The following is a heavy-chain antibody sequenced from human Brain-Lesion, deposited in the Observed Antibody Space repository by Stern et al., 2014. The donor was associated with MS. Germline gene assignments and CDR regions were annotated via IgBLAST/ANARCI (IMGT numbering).Heavy chain of an antibody. CDR1: GFTFSNYW. V-gene: IGHV3-7*01. J-gene: IGHJ5*01. CDR3: ARMDRGNYDFWSGSYDYWFDS. Sequence: VQLVESGGGLVQPGGSLRLSCVASGFTFSNYWLSWVRPAPGKGLEWVATIKEDGFGKSYVDSVKGRFTISRDDAKNSLYLQMNSLRVEDTAVFYCARMDRGNYDFWSGSYDYWFDSWGQGTLVTVSS. D-gene: IGHD3-3*01. CDR2: IKEDGFGK.